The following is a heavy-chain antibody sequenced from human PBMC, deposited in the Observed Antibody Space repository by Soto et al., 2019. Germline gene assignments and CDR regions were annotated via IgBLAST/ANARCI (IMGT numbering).Heavy chain of an antibody. J-gene: IGHJ4*02. Sequence: VQLVESGGGLIQPGGSLRLSCAASGFTVSNNHMTWVRQAAGKGLELVSFVHGGGSTSYADSVKGRFTISRDNSNKTLYLQMASLIAEHTAIYSCAGSLTTAASLDYGVQGTLVTVSS. CDR2: VHGGGST. V-gene: IGHV3-53*01. CDR1: GFTVSNNH. CDR3: AGSLTTAASLDY. D-gene: IGHD3-9*01.